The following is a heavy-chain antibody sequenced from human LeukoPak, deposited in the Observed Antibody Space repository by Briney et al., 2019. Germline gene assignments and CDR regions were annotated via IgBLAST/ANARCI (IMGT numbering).Heavy chain of an antibody. V-gene: IGHV3-30-3*01. CDR3: ASLGLPRIWFGEFPFDY. CDR1: GFTFSSYA. D-gene: IGHD3-10*01. J-gene: IGHJ4*02. Sequence: GGSLRLSCAASGFTFSSYAMHWVRQAPGKGLEWVAVISYDGSNKYYADSVKGRFTISRDNSKNTLYLQMNSLRAEDTAVYYSASLGLPRIWFGEFPFDYWGQGTLVTVSS. CDR2: ISYDGSNK.